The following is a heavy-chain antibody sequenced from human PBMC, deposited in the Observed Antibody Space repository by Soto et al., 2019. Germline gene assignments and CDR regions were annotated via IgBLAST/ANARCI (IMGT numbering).Heavy chain of an antibody. J-gene: IGHJ5*02. D-gene: IGHD3-9*01. CDR1: GFTFSSYA. V-gene: IGHV3-23*01. CDR3: EVGGLGLVNGYNWCDP. Sequence: GGSLRLSCAASGFTFSSYAMSWVRQAPGKGLEWVSVVSASGTSSFDGYSVKGRFTISRDNTNNTVFLHMTSLRVEDTAVYYCEVGGLGLVNGYNWCDPRGRETLLNVSS. CDR2: VSASGTSS.